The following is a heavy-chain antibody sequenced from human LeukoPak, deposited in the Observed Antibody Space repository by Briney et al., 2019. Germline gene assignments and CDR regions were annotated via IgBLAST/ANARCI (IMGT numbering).Heavy chain of an antibody. CDR1: GFTFSSYW. V-gene: IGHV3-74*01. Sequence: GGSLRLSCAASGFTFSSYWMHWVRQAPGKGLVWVSRINSDGSSTSYADSVKGRLTISRDNAKNTLYLQMNSLRAEDTAVYYCARATLYYYDSSGYIDYWGQGTLVTVSS. CDR2: INSDGSST. D-gene: IGHD3-22*01. J-gene: IGHJ4*02. CDR3: ARATLYYYDSSGYIDY.